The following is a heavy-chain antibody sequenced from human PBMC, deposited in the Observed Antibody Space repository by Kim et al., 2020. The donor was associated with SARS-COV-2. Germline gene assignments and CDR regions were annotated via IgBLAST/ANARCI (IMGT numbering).Heavy chain of an antibody. J-gene: IGHJ4*02. CDR2: INPSGGST. D-gene: IGHD3-10*01. CDR1: GYTFTSYY. V-gene: IGHV1-46*01. Sequence: ASVKVSCKASGYTFTSYYMHWVRQATGQGLEWMGIINPSGGSTSYAQKFQGRVTMTRDTSTSTVYMELSSLRSEDTAVYYCARDGSPITMVRGVIIFAPDYWGQGTLVTVSS. CDR3: ARDGSPITMVRGVIIFAPDY.